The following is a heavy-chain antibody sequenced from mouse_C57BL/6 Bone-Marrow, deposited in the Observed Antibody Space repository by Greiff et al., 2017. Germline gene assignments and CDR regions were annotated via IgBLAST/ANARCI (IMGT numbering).Heavy chain of an antibody. J-gene: IGHJ3*01. Sequence: VQLVESGPGLVKPSQSLFLTCSITGFPITSGYYWIWIRQSPGKPLEWMGYIPHSGETFYTPSLQSPISITRETSKNQFFLQLSSVTTEDTAMYYCAGGYSNCWFAYWGQGTLVTVSA. CDR3: AGGYSNCWFAY. D-gene: IGHD2-5*01. CDR1: GFPITSGYY. V-gene: IGHV12-3*01. CDR2: IPHSGET.